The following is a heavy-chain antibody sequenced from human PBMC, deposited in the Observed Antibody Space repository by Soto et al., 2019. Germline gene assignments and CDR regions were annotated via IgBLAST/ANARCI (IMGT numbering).Heavy chain of an antibody. CDR3: ARQHYSNYLGGMDV. J-gene: IGHJ6*02. CDR2: IYPSDSDI. Sequence: GESLKISCKTSGYSFTSYWIAWVRQMPGKGLEWMGIIYPSDSDIRYRPSFQGQVTISVDKSISTAYLQWSSLKASDTATYYCARQHYSNYLGGMDVWGQGTTVTVSS. CDR1: GYSFTSYW. V-gene: IGHV5-51*01. D-gene: IGHD2-2*01.